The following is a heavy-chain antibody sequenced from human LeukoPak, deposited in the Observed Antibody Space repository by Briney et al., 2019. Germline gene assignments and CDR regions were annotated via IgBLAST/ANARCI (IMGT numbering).Heavy chain of an antibody. CDR1: GGSISRYY. J-gene: IGHJ6*02. CDR2: INHSGST. Sequence: SETLSLTCTVSGGSISRYYWSWIRQPPGKGLEWIGEINHSGSTNYNPSLKSRVTISVDTSKNQFSLKLSSVTAADTAVYYCARAYYYYYGMDVWGQGTTVTVSS. CDR3: ARAYYYYYGMDV. V-gene: IGHV4-34*01.